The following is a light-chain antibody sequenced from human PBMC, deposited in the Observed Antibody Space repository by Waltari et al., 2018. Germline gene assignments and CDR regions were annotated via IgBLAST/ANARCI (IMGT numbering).Light chain of an antibody. CDR2: KAS. Sequence: DIQMTQSPSSLSASVGDRVTITCRASENVNNYLNWDQQKPGKAPKLLIYKASTLQSGVPSRFSGSGSGTDYTFTISSLQSEDVATYYCQHGYGTPRTFGQGTKVEIK. CDR3: QHGYGTPRT. V-gene: IGKV1-39*01. J-gene: IGKJ1*01. CDR1: ENVNNY.